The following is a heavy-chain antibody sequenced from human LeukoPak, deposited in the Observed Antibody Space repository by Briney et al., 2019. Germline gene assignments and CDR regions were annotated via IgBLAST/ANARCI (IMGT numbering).Heavy chain of an antibody. Sequence: GGSLRLSCAASGFTFSSYAMHWVRQAPGKGLEWVAVISYDVSNKYYADSVKGRFTISRDNSKNTLYLQMDSLRAEDTAVYYCARERGYSYGLDYWGQGTLVTVSS. CDR3: ARERGYSYGLDY. D-gene: IGHD5-18*01. CDR1: GFTFSSYA. V-gene: IGHV3-30-3*01. CDR2: ISYDVSNK. J-gene: IGHJ4*02.